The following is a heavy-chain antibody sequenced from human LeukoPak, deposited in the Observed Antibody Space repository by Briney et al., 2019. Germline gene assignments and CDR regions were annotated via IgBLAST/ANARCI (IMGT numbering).Heavy chain of an antibody. J-gene: IGHJ6*02. Sequence: ASVKVSCKASGYTFTGYYMHWVRQAPGQGLEWMGWINPNSGGTNYAQKFQGRVTMTRDTSISTAYMELSRLRSDDTALYYCAKDGWEEKVALDVWGQGTTVTVSS. V-gene: IGHV1-2*02. CDR2: INPNSGGT. D-gene: IGHD6-19*01. CDR3: AKDGWEEKVALDV. CDR1: GYTFTGYY.